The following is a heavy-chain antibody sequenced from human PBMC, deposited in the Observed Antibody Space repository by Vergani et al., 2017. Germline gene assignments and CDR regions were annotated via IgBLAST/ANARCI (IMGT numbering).Heavy chain of an antibody. CDR1: GYTFTSYD. V-gene: IGHV1-8*01. J-gene: IGHJ6*03. CDR2: MNPNSGNT. CDR3: ARSIAARPDDYYYYYYMDV. Sequence: QVQLVQSGAEVKKPGASVKVSCKASGYTFTSYDINWVRQATGQGREWMGWMNPNSGNTGYAQKFQGRVTMTRNTSISTAYMERSSLRSEDTAFYYCARSIAARPDDYYYYYYMDVWGKGTTVTVSS. D-gene: IGHD6-6*01.